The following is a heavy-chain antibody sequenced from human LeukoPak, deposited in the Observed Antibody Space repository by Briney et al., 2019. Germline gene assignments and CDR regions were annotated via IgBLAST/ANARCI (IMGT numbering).Heavy chain of an antibody. Sequence: PGGSLRLSCAASGFIVSSNYMSWVRQAPGKGLEWVSVIFSSGSTYYAGSVKGRFTISRDNSKNTLYLQMNSLRAEDTAVYYCAKDHSGWYGIYFDYWGQGTLVTVSS. CDR3: AKDHSGWYGIYFDY. CDR1: GFIVSSNY. CDR2: IFSSGST. V-gene: IGHV3-53*01. J-gene: IGHJ4*02. D-gene: IGHD6-19*01.